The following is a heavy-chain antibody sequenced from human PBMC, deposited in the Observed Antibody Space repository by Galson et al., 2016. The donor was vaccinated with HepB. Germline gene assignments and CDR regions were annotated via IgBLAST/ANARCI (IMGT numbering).Heavy chain of an antibody. D-gene: IGHD6-25*01. CDR1: GYSFSNYW. Sequence: QSGAEVKKPGKSLKISCKGSGYSFSNYWIGWVRQMPGKGLEWMGIIYPDDSDTKYSPSFQGQVTISVDKSISTAYLHWSSLKASDTAIYYCARTARRRYYYGMDVWGQGTTVTVSS. CDR2: IYPDDSDT. J-gene: IGHJ6*02. CDR3: ARTARRRYYYGMDV. V-gene: IGHV5-51*01.